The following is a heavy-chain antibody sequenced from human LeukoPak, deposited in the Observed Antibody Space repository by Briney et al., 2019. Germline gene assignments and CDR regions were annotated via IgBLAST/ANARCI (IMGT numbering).Heavy chain of an antibody. D-gene: IGHD5-12*01. J-gene: IGHJ4*02. Sequence: GGSLRLSCAVSGFTFSSDWMTWVRQAPGKGLEWVANIKEDGSESYYVDSVKGRLTISRDNTKNSLYLQMNSLRAEDTAVYYCARFPRDPWRFDYWGQGTLVTVSS. CDR1: GFTFSSDW. CDR3: ARFPRDPWRFDY. V-gene: IGHV3-7*03. CDR2: IKEDGSES.